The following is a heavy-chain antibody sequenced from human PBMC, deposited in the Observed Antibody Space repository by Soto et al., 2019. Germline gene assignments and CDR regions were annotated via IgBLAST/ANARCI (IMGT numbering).Heavy chain of an antibody. J-gene: IGHJ6*02. V-gene: IGHV3-30*18. CDR1: GFTFSSYG. CDR3: AKDNTIFGVVILQYYYGMDV. CDR2: ISYDGSNK. Sequence: GGSLRLSCAASGFTFSSYGMHWVRQAPGKGLAWVAVISYDGSNKYYADSVKGRFTISRDNSKNTLYLQMNSLRAEDTAVYYCAKDNTIFGVVILQYYYGMDVWGQGTTVTVCS. D-gene: IGHD3-3*01.